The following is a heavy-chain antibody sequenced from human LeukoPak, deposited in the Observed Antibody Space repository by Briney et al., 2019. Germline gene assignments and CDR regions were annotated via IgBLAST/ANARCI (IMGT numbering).Heavy chain of an antibody. D-gene: IGHD3-10*01. Sequence: GGSLRLSCAASGFTVSSNYMTWVRQAPGKGLERVSVIYSGGSTYYADSVKGRFTISRDNSKNTLYLQMNSLRAEDTAVYYCAREAPYGSGTYGGFFDYWGQGTLVTVSS. V-gene: IGHV3-53*01. J-gene: IGHJ4*02. CDR2: IYSGGST. CDR1: GFTVSSNY. CDR3: AREAPYGSGTYGGFFDY.